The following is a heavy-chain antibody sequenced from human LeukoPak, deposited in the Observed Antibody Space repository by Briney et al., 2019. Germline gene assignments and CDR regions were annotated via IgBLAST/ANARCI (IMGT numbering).Heavy chain of an antibody. CDR2: ISGSGGST. V-gene: IGHV3-23*01. Sequence: GSLRLSCAASGFTFSSYAMRWVRQAPGKGLEWVSAISGSGGSTYYADSVKGRFTISRDNSKNTLYLQMNSLRAEDTAVYYYARGASRITMVRGVLYYYGMDVWGQGTTVTVSS. D-gene: IGHD3-10*01. J-gene: IGHJ6*02. CDR1: GFTFSSYA. CDR3: ARGASRITMVRGVLYYYGMDV.